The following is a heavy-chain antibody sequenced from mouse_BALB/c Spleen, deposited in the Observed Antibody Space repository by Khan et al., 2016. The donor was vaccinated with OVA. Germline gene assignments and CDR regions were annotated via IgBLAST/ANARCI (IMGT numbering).Heavy chain of an antibody. D-gene: IGHD2-14*01. CDR1: GYTFTDYS. Sequence: QIQLVQSGPKLKKPGETVKISCKASGYTFTDYSMHWVKQAPGKGLKWMGWINTETGEPTYADDFKGRFAFSLETSVSTAYLQINNLKNEDTDTYFCARDRYDYFDYWGQGTTLTVSS. CDR2: INTETGEP. J-gene: IGHJ2*01. V-gene: IGHV9-2-1*01. CDR3: ARDRYDYFDY.